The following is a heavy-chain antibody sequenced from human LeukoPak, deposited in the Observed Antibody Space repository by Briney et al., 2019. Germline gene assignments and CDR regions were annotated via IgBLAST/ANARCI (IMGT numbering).Heavy chain of an antibody. J-gene: IGHJ4*02. CDR2: IYHSEST. V-gene: IGHV4-59*08. Sequence: PSETLSLTCTVSGGSISSSYCSWIRQPPGKGLEWIGYIYHSESTNYNPSLKSRVTISVDTSKNQFSLKLSSVTAADTAVYYCARRTPGPQLDEYVAYYFDLWGQGTLVTVSS. D-gene: IGHD3/OR15-3a*01. CDR3: ARRTPGPQLDEYVAYYFDL. CDR1: GGSISSSY.